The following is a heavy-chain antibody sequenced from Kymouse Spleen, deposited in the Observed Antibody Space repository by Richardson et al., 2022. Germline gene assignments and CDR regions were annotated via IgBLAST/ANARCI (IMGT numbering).Heavy chain of an antibody. D-gene: IGHD1-7*01. V-gene: IGHV3-15*01. CDR1: GFTFSNAW. CDR3: TTGVPLNWNYDY. CDR2: IKSKTDGGTT. Sequence: EVQLVESGGGLVKPGGSLRLSCAASGFTFSNAWMSWVRQAPGKGLEWVGRIKSKTDGGTTDYAAPVKGRFTISRDDSKNTLYLQMNSLKTEDTAVYYCTTGVPLNWNYDYWGQGTLVTVSS. J-gene: IGHJ4*02.